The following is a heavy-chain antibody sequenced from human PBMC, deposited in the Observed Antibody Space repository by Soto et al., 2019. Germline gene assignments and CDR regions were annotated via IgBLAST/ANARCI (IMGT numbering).Heavy chain of an antibody. V-gene: IGHV1-69*01. D-gene: IGHD3-10*01. CDR2: FIPMFGTT. Sequence: QVQLVQSGAEAQKPASSVTVSCKACGGTFSASAINWVRQVPGQGLEWMGGFIPMFGTTNNGQKCQGRVTITTDESTTTVYTEIRSLTSDDTAVYYGATDSGSGSFFFDYWGQGTLITVSS. CDR1: GGTFSASA. CDR3: ATDSGSGSFFFDY. J-gene: IGHJ4*02.